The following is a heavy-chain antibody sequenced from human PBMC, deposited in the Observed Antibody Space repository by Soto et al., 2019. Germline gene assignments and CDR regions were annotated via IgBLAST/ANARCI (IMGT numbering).Heavy chain of an antibody. CDR2: INHGGST. CDR3: AGGLAGADYYYGMDV. Sequence: QVQLQQWGAGLLKPSETLSLTCAVYGGSFSGYYWSWIRQPPGKGLEWIGEINHGGSTNYNPSLKSRVTISVDTSKNQFSLKLSSVTAADTAVYYCAGGLAGADYYYGMDVWGQGTTVTVSS. D-gene: IGHD6-19*01. J-gene: IGHJ6*02. V-gene: IGHV4-34*01. CDR1: GGSFSGYY.